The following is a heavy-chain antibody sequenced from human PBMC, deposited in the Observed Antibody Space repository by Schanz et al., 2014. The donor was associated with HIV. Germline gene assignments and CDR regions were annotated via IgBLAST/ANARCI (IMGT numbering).Heavy chain of an antibody. J-gene: IGHJ4*02. CDR2: INHRGKT. Sequence: QVQLQQWGARVLKPSGTLSLTCAVYGGSFSGYYWSWIRQAPGKGLEWIGEINHRGKTNYNPSLKSRVTLSSDMSKNKFSRKLTSVTAADTAVYYCAREKGGTTAWYGTYYFDYWGQGTQVTVSS. D-gene: IGHD1-1*01. CDR1: GGSFSGYY. CDR3: AREKGGTTAWYGTYYFDY. V-gene: IGHV4-34*02.